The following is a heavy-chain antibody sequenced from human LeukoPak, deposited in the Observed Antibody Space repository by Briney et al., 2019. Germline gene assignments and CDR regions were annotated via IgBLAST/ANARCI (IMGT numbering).Heavy chain of an antibody. CDR1: GYTFIIYY. D-gene: IGHD3-10*01. Sequence: ASVKVSCKASGYTFIIYYIHWVRQAPGQGLEWMGTVNPSGGSTNYAQKFQGRITMTRDTSTSTVYMELSSLKSEDTAVYYCGRGKTRGDYWGQGTRVTVSS. V-gene: IGHV1-46*01. CDR3: GRGKTRGDY. J-gene: IGHJ4*02. CDR2: VNPSGGST.